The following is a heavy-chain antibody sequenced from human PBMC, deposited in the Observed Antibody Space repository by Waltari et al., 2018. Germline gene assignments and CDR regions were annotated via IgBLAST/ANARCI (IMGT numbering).Heavy chain of an antibody. CDR3: ARDSGYGDDAFDI. D-gene: IGHD5-12*01. CDR2: IYSGGST. V-gene: IGHV3-53*02. CDR1: GFTVSSNY. J-gene: IGHJ3*02. Sequence: EVQLVETGGGLIQPGGSLRLSCAASGFTVSSNYMSWVRQAPGKGLEWVSVIYSGGSTYYADSVKGRFTISRDNSKNTLYLQMNSLRAEDTAVYYCARDSGYGDDAFDIWGQGTMVTVSS.